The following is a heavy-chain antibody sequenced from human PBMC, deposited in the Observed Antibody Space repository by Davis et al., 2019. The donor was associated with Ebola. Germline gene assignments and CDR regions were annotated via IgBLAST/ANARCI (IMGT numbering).Heavy chain of an antibody. V-gene: IGHV4-34*01. CDR2: INHSGST. D-gene: IGHD6-13*01. Sequence: SETLSLTCAVYGGSFSGYYWSWIRQPPGKGLAWIGEINHSGSTNYNPSLKSRVTISVDTSKNQFSLKLSSVTAADTAVYYCASLYSSSWPTWGQGTLVTVSS. CDR3: ASLYSSSWPT. J-gene: IGHJ4*02. CDR1: GGSFSGYY.